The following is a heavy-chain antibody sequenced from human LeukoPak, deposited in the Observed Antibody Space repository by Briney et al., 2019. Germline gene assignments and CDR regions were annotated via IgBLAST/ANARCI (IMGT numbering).Heavy chain of an antibody. Sequence: SETLSLTCSVSGASISNYYWSWIRKPPGKGLEWIAYIYYSGSTNYNPSLKSRVTISVDTSKNQFSLKLSSVTAADTAVYYCARLTMKNYYFDYWGQGALVTVSS. CDR3: ARLTMKNYYFDY. CDR1: GASISNYY. CDR2: IYYSGST. D-gene: IGHD3-22*01. J-gene: IGHJ4*02. V-gene: IGHV4-59*01.